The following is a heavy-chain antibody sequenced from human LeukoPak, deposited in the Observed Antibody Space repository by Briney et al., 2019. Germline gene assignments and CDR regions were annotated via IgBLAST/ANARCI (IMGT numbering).Heavy chain of an antibody. Sequence: PSETLSLTCAVSGGFISSGGYSWSWIRQPPGKGLEWIGYIYHSGSTYYNPSLKSRVTISVDRSKNQFSLKLSSVTAADTAVYYCARSYSYGYCNDYWGQGTLVTVSS. CDR2: IYHSGST. V-gene: IGHV4-30-2*01. J-gene: IGHJ4*02. CDR3: ARSYSYGYCNDY. D-gene: IGHD5-18*01. CDR1: GGFISSGGYS.